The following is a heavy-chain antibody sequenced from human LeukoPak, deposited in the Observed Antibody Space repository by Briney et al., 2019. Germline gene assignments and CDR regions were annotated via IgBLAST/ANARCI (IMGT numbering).Heavy chain of an antibody. CDR2: INPNSGGT. Sequence: GASVKVSCKAYGYTFTDYYMHWVRQAPGQGLEWMGWINPNSGGTNCAQKLQGRVTMTRDTSISTAYMELSRLRSDDTAVYYCAREGPIVGATHLVDYWGQGTLVTVSS. V-gene: IGHV1-2*02. J-gene: IGHJ4*02. CDR3: AREGPIVGATHLVDY. D-gene: IGHD1-26*01. CDR1: GYTFTDYY.